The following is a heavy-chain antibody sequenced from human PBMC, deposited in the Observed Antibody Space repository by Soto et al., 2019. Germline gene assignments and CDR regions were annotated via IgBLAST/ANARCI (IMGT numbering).Heavy chain of an antibody. J-gene: IGHJ5*02. CDR2: IYYSGST. D-gene: IGHD3-10*01. CDR3: ARDGNRSGFGELLNGWFDP. Sequence: SKTLSLNCTVSGGSISSYYWSRIRQPPGKGLEWIGYIYYSGSTNYNPSLKSRVTISVDTSKNQFPLKLSSVTAADTAVYYCARDGNRSGFGELLNGWFDPWGQGTLVTVSS. CDR1: GGSISSYY. V-gene: IGHV4-59*01.